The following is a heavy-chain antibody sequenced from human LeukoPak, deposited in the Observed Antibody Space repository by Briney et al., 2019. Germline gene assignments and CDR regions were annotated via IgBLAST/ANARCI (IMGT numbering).Heavy chain of an antibody. CDR3: ASLPYGGGYYYYGMDV. Sequence: PSGTLSLTCAVSGGSISSSNWWSWARQPPGKGLEWIGEIYHSGSTNYNPSLKSRVTISVDKSKNQFSLKLSSVTAADTAVYYCASLPYGGGYYYYGMDVWGQGTTVTVSS. J-gene: IGHJ6*02. D-gene: IGHD3-16*01. CDR1: GGSISSSNW. CDR2: IYHSGST. V-gene: IGHV4-4*02.